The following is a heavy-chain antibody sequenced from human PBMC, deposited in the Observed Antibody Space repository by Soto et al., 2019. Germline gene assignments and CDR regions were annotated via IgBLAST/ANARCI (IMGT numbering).Heavy chain of an antibody. J-gene: IGHJ3*02. CDR3: ARTGYGSGSYYRQGAFDI. V-gene: IGHV3-48*03. D-gene: IGHD3-10*01. Sequence: PGGSLRLSCAASGFTFSSYEMNWVRQAPGKGLEWVSYISSSGSTIYYADSVKGRFTISRDNAKNSLYLQMNSLRAEDTAVYYCARTGYGSGSYYRQGAFDIWGQGTMVTVSS. CDR2: ISSSGSTI. CDR1: GFTFSSYE.